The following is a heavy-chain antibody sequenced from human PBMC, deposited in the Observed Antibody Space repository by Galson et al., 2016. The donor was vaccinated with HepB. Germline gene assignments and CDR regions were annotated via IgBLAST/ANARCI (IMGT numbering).Heavy chain of an antibody. CDR3: PRGQTGYSSGWSPIDY. J-gene: IGHJ4*02. CDR1: GFTLSSYG. Sequence: SLRLSCAASGFTLSSYGMHWVRQAPGKGLEWVAVIWYDGNNKYYADSVKGRLTISRDNSKHTLYLQMNSLRAEDTAVYYCPRGQTGYSSGWSPIDYWGQGTLVTVSS. V-gene: IGHV3-33*01. CDR2: IWYDGNNK. D-gene: IGHD6-19*01.